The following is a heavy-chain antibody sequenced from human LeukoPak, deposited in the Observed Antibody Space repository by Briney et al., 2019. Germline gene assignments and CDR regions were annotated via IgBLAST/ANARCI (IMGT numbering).Heavy chain of an antibody. CDR1: GGSISSSSYY. D-gene: IGHD3-3*01. J-gene: IGHJ4*02. V-gene: IGHV4-39*01. CDR2: IYYSGST. Sequence: PSETLSLTCTVSGGSISSSSYYWGWIRQPPGKGLEWIGSIYYSGSTYYNPSLKSRVTISVDTSKNQFSLKLSSVTAADTAVYYCARALLEGTKNYDFWSGYQTRLCYFDYWGQGTLVTVSS. CDR3: ARALLEGTKNYDFWSGYQTRLCYFDY.